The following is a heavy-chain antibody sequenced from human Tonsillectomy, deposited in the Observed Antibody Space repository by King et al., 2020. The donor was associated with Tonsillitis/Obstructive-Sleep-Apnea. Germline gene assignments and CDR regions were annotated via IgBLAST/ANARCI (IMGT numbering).Heavy chain of an antibody. CDR3: ARLPFYYDSNGYYNWFDP. CDR1: GGSISSSNNY. D-gene: IGHD3-22*01. CDR2: IYYSGST. Sequence: QLQESGPGLVKPSETLSLTCTVSGGSISSSNNYWGWIRQPPGKGLEWIGSIYYSGSTYYNPSLKSRVTISVETSKKQISLKLTSVTAADTAVYYCARLPFYYDSNGYYNWFDPWGQGTLVTVSS. J-gene: IGHJ5*02. V-gene: IGHV4-39*01.